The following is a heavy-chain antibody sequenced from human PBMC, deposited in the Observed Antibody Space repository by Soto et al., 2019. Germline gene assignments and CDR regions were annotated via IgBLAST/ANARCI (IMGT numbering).Heavy chain of an antibody. J-gene: IGHJ4*02. CDR1: GFIFSDHY. Sequence: EVQLVESGGGLVQPGGSLRLSCAGSGFIFSDHYMDWVRQAPGKGLEWVGRIRNKAHSYTTEYAASVKGRFTISRDDSENSPYRQMNSLKAEDTAVYYCARGDSSGRHFDYWGQGTLVTVYS. V-gene: IGHV3-72*01. CDR2: IRNKAHSYTT. D-gene: IGHD3-22*01. CDR3: ARGDSSGRHFDY.